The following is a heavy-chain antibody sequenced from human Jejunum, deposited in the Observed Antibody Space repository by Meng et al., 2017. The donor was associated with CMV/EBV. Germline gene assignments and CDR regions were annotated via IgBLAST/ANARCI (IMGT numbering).Heavy chain of an antibody. V-gene: IGHV3-33*01. J-gene: IGHJ4*02. CDR1: GFPLHSYG. CDR2: LWYDGSRK. D-gene: IGHD3-22*01. Sequence: SGFPLHSYGIHRVRQFPGKGLEWVAVLWYDGSRKYFADSVQGRFSISRDDSKNTVYLQMNSLRAGDTAVYYCARDNDGSSHYSQFDYWGQGTLVTVSS. CDR3: ARDNDGSSHYSQFDY.